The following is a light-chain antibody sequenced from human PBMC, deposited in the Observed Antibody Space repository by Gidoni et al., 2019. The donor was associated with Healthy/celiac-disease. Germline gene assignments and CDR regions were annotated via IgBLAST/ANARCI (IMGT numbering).Light chain of an antibody. J-gene: IGKJ2*01. CDR1: QSISSW. CDR3: QQYNSYSYT. Sequence: DIQMTQSPSTLSASVGDRVTITCRASQSISSWLAWYQQKPGKAHKLLIYKASSLESGVPSRFSGSGSGTEFTLTISSLQPDDFATYYCQQYNSYSYTFXQXTKLEIK. V-gene: IGKV1-5*03. CDR2: KAS.